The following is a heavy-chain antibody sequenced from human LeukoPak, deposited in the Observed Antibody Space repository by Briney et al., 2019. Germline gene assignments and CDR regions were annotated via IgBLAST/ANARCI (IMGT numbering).Heavy chain of an antibody. CDR1: GYTFTSYD. D-gene: IGHD2-15*01. CDR3: ARGAPLGYCSGGSCYRTVSFDY. J-gene: IGHJ4*02. Sequence: ASVKVSCKASGYTFTSYDINWVRQATGQGLEWMGWMNPNSGNTGYAQKFQGRVTMTRNTSISTAHMELSSLRSEDTAVYYCARGAPLGYCSGGSCYRTVSFDYWGQGTLVTVSS. V-gene: IGHV1-8*01. CDR2: MNPNSGNT.